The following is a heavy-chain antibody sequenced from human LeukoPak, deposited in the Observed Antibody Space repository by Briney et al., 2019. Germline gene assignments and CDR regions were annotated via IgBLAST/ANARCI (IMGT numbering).Heavy chain of an antibody. CDR3: ARHAYCSSTSCYTPFDY. CDR2: IYPGDSDT. J-gene: IGHJ4*02. CDR1: GYSFTSYW. V-gene: IGHV5-51*01. D-gene: IGHD2-2*02. Sequence: GESLKISCKGSGYSFTSYWIGWVRQMPGKGLEWMGIIYPGDSDTRYSPSFQGQVTISADKSISTAYLQWSSPKASDTAMYYCARHAYCSSTSCYTPFDYWGQGTLVTVSS.